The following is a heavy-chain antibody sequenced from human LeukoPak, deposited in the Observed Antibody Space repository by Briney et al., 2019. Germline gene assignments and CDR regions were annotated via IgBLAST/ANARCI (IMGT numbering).Heavy chain of an antibody. CDR1: GFIFSDYY. V-gene: IGHV3-11*04. J-gene: IGHJ4*02. CDR3: ARDLLTAMEGQFGY. CDR2: ISSSASTI. D-gene: IGHD5-18*01. Sequence: KPGGSLRLSCAASGFIFSDYYMSWIRQAPGKGLEWVSYISSSASTIYYADSVKGRSTISRDNAKNSLYLQMNSLRAEDTAVYYCARDLLTAMEGQFGYWGQGTLVTVSS.